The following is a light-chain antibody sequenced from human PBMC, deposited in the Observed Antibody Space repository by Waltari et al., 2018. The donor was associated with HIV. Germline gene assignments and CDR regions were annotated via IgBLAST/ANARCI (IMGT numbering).Light chain of an antibody. Sequence: QSVLTQPPSVSGAPGQRVTISCTGTSSNMGAGYDVHWYQQLPGTAPTLLIYTNTDRPAGGPDRCSGSKSGTSASLASTGLQAEDEADYYGQSYDSSLSGYWVFGGGTKLTVL. V-gene: IGLV1-40*01. CDR1: SSNMGAGYD. CDR2: TNT. J-gene: IGLJ3*02. CDR3: QSYDSSLSGYWV.